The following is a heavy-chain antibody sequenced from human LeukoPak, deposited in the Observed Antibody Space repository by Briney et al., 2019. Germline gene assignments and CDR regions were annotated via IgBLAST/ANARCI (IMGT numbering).Heavy chain of an antibody. V-gene: IGHV3-9*01. CDR3: AKDKSGWYVGENWFDP. Sequence: GGSLRLSCAASGFTFSSYAMSWVRQAPGKGLEWVSGISWNSGSIGYADSVKGRFTISRDNAKNSLYLQMNSLRAEDTALYYCAKDKSGWYVGENWFDPWGQGTLVTVSS. CDR1: GFTFSSYA. J-gene: IGHJ5*02. CDR2: ISWNSGSI. D-gene: IGHD6-19*01.